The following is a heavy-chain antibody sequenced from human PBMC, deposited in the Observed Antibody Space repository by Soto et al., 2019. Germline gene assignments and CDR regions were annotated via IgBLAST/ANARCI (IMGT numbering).Heavy chain of an antibody. CDR1: GGSISSYY. CDR3: ARVRNIVVVPAVMGYGWFDP. J-gene: IGHJ5*02. V-gene: IGHV4-59*01. D-gene: IGHD2-2*01. Sequence: PSETLSLTCTVSGGSISSYYWSWIRQPPGKGLEWIGYIYYSGSTNYNPSLKSRVTISVDTSKNQFSLKLSSVTAADTAVYYCARVRNIVVVPAVMGYGWFDPWGQGTLVTVSS. CDR2: IYYSGST.